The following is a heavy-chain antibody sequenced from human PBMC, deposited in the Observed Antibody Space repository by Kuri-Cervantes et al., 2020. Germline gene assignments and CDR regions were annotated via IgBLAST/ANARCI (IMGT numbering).Heavy chain of an antibody. CDR1: GGSISSGGYS. D-gene: IGHD3-9*01. CDR3: ARGGLRYVDW. Sequence: SETLSLTCAVSGGSISSGGYSWSWIRQPPGKGLEWIGYIYHSGSTYYNPSLKSRVTISVDTSKNQFSLKLSSVTAADTAVYYCARGGLRYVDWWGQGTLVTVSS. CDR2: IYHSGST. J-gene: IGHJ4*02. V-gene: IGHV4-30-2*01.